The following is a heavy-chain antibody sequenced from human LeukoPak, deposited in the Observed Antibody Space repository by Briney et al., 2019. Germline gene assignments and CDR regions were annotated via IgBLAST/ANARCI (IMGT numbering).Heavy chain of an antibody. CDR1: GGTFSSYA. CDR3: ARDLRPQDLAYCGGDCYLALAY. CDR2: IIPIFGTA. Sequence: SVKVSCKASGGTFSSYAISWVRQAPGQGLEWMGGIIPIFGTANYAQKFQGRVTITADESTSTAYMELSSLRSEDTAVYYCARDLRPQDLAYCGGDCYLALAYWGQGTLVTVSS. V-gene: IGHV1-69*13. J-gene: IGHJ4*02. D-gene: IGHD2-21*01.